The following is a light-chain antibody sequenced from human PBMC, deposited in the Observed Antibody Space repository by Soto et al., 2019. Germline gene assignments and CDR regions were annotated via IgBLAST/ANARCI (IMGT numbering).Light chain of an antibody. CDR1: SSNVGRND. CDR3: AAWDDSLNGVWV. CDR2: SNN. V-gene: IGLV1-44*01. J-gene: IGLJ3*02. Sequence: QSVLTQPPSASGTPGQSITISCSGSSSNVGRNDVNWYQQLPGMAPKLLTSSNNQPTWVPDRFSGSKSGTSASLAISGLQPEDEADYFCAAWDDSLNGVWVFGGGTKLTVL.